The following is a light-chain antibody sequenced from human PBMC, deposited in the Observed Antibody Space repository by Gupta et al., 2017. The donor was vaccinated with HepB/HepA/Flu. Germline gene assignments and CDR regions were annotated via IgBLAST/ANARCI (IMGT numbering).Light chain of an antibody. J-gene: IGKJ4*01. CDR1: QSVSSN. CDR2: GAS. CDR3: QQYDNWPLT. V-gene: IGKV3-15*01. Sequence: EIVMTQSPATLSVSQGERATLSCRASQSVSSNLAWYQQKPGQAPRLLIYGASTRATGIPARFSGSGSGTEFTLTISSPQSEDFAVYYCQQYDNWPLTFGGGTKVQIK.